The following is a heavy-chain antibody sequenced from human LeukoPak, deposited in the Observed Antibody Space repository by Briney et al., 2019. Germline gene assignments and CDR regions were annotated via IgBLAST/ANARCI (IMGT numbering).Heavy chain of an antibody. D-gene: IGHD1-7*01. V-gene: IGHV3-53*01. CDR3: ARVVTGTTYLRLYYFDS. CDR2: IYSDGST. CDR1: GFTFSTYA. J-gene: IGHJ4*02. Sequence: QTGGSLRLSCAASGFTFSTYAMSWVRQAPGRGLEWVSFIYSDGSTYYADSVKGRFTISRDTSKNTLYLQMNSLRAEDTAVYFCARVVTGTTYLRLYYFDSWGQGTLVTVSS.